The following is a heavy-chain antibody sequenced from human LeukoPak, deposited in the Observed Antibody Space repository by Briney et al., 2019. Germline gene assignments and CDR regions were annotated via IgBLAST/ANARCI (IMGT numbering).Heavy chain of an antibody. D-gene: IGHD3-10*01. CDR3: ARVSRGGLDY. Sequence: SETLSLTCTVSGGSISSGGYYWSWLRQHPGKGLEWIGYIDYSGSTYYNPSLKSRVTISVDTSKNQFSLKLSSVTAADTAVYYCARVSRGGLDYWGQGTLVTVSS. V-gene: IGHV4-31*03. CDR1: GGSISSGGYY. CDR2: IDYSGST. J-gene: IGHJ4*02.